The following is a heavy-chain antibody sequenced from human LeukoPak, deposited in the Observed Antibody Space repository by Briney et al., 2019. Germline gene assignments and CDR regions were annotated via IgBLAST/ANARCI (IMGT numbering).Heavy chain of an antibody. CDR1: GGSFSGYY. CDR2: INHSGST. J-gene: IGHJ4*02. CDR3: ARGRGYSNAVDY. Sequence: SETLSLTCAVYGGSFSGYYWNWIRQPPGKGLEWIGEINHSGSTNYNPSLKSRVTISVDTSKNQFSLKLSSVTAADTAVYYCARGRGYSNAVDYWGQGTLVTVSS. D-gene: IGHD5-18*01. V-gene: IGHV4-34*01.